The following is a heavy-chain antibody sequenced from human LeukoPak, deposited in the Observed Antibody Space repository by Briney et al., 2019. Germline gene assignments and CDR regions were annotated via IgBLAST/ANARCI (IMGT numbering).Heavy chain of an antibody. Sequence: SETLSLTCTVSGGSISSHYWSWIRQPPGAGLEWIRSVYQSGTTYYNPSLKSRVTTSVDMSKNQFSLRLRPVTAADTAVYYCARIFIRNGYSSYFDCWGQGTLVTVSS. CDR1: GGSISSHY. V-gene: IGHV4-59*08. D-gene: IGHD5-18*01. J-gene: IGHJ4*02. CDR2: VYQSGTT. CDR3: ARIFIRNGYSSYFDC.